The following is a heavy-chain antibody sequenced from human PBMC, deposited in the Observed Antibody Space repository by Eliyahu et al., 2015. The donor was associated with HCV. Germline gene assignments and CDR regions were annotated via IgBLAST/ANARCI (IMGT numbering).Heavy chain of an antibody. CDR1: RXSLSTIGMC. CDR3: ARTGSGNSGWYMDY. CDR2: IDWNDDK. J-gene: IGHJ4*02. V-gene: IGHV2-70*01. D-gene: IGHD6-19*01. Sequence: QVTLRESGPALVTPTQTLTLTCTFSRXSLSTIGMCVSWIRQPPGKALEWLALIDWNDDKYYSTSLKSRLNISKDTSKNQVVLTMTNMDPVDTATYYCARTGSGNSGWYMDYGGQGTLVTVSS.